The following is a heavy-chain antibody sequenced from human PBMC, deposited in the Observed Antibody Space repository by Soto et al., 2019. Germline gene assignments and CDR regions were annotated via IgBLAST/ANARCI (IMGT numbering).Heavy chain of an antibody. J-gene: IGHJ4*02. D-gene: IGHD3-22*01. Sequence: ASETLSLTCTVSGGSISSGDYYWSWIRQPPGKGLEWIGYIYYSGSTYYNPSLKSRVTISVDTSKNQFSLKLSSVTAADTAVYYCARLHYYDSSGYPYYFDYWGQGTLVTVSS. CDR2: IYYSGST. CDR3: ARLHYYDSSGYPYYFDY. CDR1: GGSISSGDYY. V-gene: IGHV4-30-4*01.